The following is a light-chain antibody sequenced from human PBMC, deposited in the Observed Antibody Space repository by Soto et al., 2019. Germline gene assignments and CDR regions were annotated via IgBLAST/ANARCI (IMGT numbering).Light chain of an antibody. J-gene: IGLJ1*01. CDR3: CSYTATTTYV. V-gene: IGLV2-14*03. CDR1: GNDVGGYTF. CDR2: DVN. Sequence: QSVLTQPASVSGSPGQSISISCTGTGNDVGGYTFVSWYQQHPDKVPKLVIFDVNRRPSGVSDRFSGSKSVNAASPTISGLQAEDEADYYCCSYTATTTYVFGTGTKRTVL.